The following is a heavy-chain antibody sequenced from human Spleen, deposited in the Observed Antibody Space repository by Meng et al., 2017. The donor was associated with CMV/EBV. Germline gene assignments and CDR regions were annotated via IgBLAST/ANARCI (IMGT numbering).Heavy chain of an antibody. D-gene: IGHD3-10*02. V-gene: IGHV4-30-4*01. CDR1: GGSISSDICY. Sequence: LTCTVSGGSISSDICYWSWIRQSPERGLEWIGYIYYTGSTNYNPSLGSRVTISGDTSKNQFSLKLTSVTAADTAVYYCARGMFWFDPWGQGTLVTVSS. CDR2: IYYTGST. J-gene: IGHJ5*02. CDR3: ARGMFWFDP.